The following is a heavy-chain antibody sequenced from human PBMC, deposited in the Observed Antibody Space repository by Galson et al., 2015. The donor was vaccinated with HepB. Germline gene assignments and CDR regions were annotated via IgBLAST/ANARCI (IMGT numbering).Heavy chain of an antibody. Sequence: SVKVSCKVSGYTLTELSMHWVRQAPGKGLEWMGGFDPEDGETIYAQKFQGRVTMTEDTSTDTAYMELSSLRSEDTAVYYCAKQIAAAGDYWYFDLWGRGTLVTVSS. J-gene: IGHJ2*01. D-gene: IGHD6-13*01. V-gene: IGHV1-24*01. CDR2: FDPEDGET. CDR3: AKQIAAAGDYWYFDL. CDR1: GYTLTELS.